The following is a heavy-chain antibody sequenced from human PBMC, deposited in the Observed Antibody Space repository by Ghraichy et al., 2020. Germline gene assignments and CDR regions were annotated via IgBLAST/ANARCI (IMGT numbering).Heavy chain of an antibody. V-gene: IGHV4-39*07. CDR2: IYYSGST. Sequence: SETLSLTCTVSGGSISSSSYYWGWIRQPPGKGLEWIGSIYYSGSTYYNPSLKSRVTISVDTSKNQLSLKLSSVTAADTAVYYCARDLVVAGYYFDYWGQGTLVTVSS. CDR3: ARDLVVAGYYFDY. D-gene: IGHD2-15*01. J-gene: IGHJ4*02. CDR1: GGSISSSSYY.